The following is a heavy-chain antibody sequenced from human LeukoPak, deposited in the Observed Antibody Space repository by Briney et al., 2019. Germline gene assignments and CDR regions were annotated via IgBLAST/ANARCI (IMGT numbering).Heavy chain of an antibody. Sequence: ASVKVSCKASVYTFTSYYIHGVRQAPGQGLEWMGIINPRGGGTNYAQKFQAGVTMTRATSTSTVYMALSSLRSADTAVYYCARDLGAQTMVFFAPWGQGTLVTVSS. CDR1: VYTFTSYY. D-gene: IGHD4/OR15-4a*01. CDR3: ARDLGAQTMVFFAP. J-gene: IGHJ5*02. V-gene: IGHV1-46*01. CDR2: INPRGGGT.